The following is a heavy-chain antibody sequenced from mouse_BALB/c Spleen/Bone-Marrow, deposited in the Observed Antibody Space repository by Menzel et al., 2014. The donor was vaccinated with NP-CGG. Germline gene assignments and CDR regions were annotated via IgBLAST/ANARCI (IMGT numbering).Heavy chain of an antibody. J-gene: IGHJ2*01. CDR2: LNPGSGGT. CDR1: GYAFTNYL. Sequence: SGAELVRPGTSVKVSCKASGYAFTNYLIEWVKQRPGQGLEWIGVLNPGSGGTNYNEKFKGKATLTADKSSSSAYMQLSSLTSDDSVVYFCARRIYYAMGYWGQGTTLTVSS. V-gene: IGHV1-54*03. CDR3: ARRIYYAMGY. D-gene: IGHD2-1*01.